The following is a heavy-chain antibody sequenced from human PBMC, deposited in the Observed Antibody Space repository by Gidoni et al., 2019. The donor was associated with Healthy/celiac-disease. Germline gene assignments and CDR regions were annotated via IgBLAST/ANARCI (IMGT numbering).Heavy chain of an antibody. Sequence: EVQLVESGGGLVKPGGSLRLSCAASGFPFSNAWMSWVRQAPGKGLEWVGRIKSKTDGGTTDYAAPVKGRFTISRDDSKNTLYLQMNSLKTEDTAVYYCTTPWSSGYYYGMDVWGQGTTVTVSS. J-gene: IGHJ6*02. D-gene: IGHD3-22*01. CDR3: TTPWSSGYYYGMDV. CDR2: IKSKTDGGTT. V-gene: IGHV3-15*01. CDR1: GFPFSNAW.